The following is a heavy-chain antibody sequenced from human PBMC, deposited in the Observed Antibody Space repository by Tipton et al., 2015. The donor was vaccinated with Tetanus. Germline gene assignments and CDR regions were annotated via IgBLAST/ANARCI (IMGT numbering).Heavy chain of an antibody. CDR1: GGSFNTYG. Sequence: QLVQSGAEVEKPGSSVKVSCKASGGSFNTYGISWVRQAPGQGLQWIGKIVPVFGATYAQTFKGGVTMTAEKSTSAVFMELSSLTSADGAVFYWGGDLGGTRHYYALDGWGQGTTVIVSS. J-gene: IGHJ6*02. V-gene: IGHV1-69*06. D-gene: IGHD1-26*01. CDR3: GGDLGGTRHYYALDG. CDR2: IVPVFGA.